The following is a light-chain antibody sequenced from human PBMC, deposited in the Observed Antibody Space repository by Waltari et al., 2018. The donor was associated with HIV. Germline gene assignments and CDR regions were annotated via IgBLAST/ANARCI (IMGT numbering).Light chain of an antibody. J-gene: IGLJ2*01. CDR2: EVS. CDR3: CSYAGSSTYVV. CDR1: SSDVGRYNV. Sequence: PLPHPASAPGSPGQPTSISSTGPSSDVGRYNVLPWYQQHPGKAPKLMIYEVSKRPSGVSNRVSGSKSGNAASLTISGLQAEDEAEYHCCSYAGSSTYVVFGGGTKLTVL. V-gene: IGLV2-23*02.